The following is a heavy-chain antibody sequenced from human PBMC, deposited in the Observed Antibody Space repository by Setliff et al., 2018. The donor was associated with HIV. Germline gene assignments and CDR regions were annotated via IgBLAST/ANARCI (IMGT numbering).Heavy chain of an antibody. CDR1: GFNFLAHW. Sequence: PGESLKISCQCSGFNFLAHWIGWVRQVPEKGLEWMGIVYPGDSDTRYNPSSEGQVTVSADKTITTAYLQLTSLKASDTAMYFCARLPYYVSGGVFDHWGKGTLVTV. CDR2: VYPGDSDT. J-gene: IGHJ4*02. CDR3: ARLPYYVSGGVFDH. V-gene: IGHV5-51*01. D-gene: IGHD3-10*01.